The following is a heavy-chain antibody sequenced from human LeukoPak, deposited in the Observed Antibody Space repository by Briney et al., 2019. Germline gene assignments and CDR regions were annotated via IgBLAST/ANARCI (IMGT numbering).Heavy chain of an antibody. D-gene: IGHD3-10*01. CDR2: INHSGST. CDR3: AGGLWFGELLDGYYFDY. Sequence: SEALSLTCAVYGGSFSGYYWSWIRQPPGKGLEWIGEINHSGSTNYNPSLKSRVTISVDTSKNQFSLKLSSVTAADTAVYYCAGGLWFGELLDGYYFDYWGQGTLVTVSS. J-gene: IGHJ4*02. V-gene: IGHV4-34*01. CDR1: GGSFSGYY.